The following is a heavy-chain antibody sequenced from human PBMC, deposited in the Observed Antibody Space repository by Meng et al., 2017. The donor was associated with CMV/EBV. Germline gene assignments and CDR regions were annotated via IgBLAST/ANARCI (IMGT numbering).Heavy chain of an antibody. J-gene: IGHJ4*02. Sequence: ASVKVSGKASGNTLTSYDINWGRQATGQGLEWMGWMNPNSGNTGYAQKFQGRVTMTRNTSISTAYMELSSLRSEDTAVYYCATRGLSDCSSTSCYQIGDYWGQGTLVTVSS. CDR1: GNTLTSYD. V-gene: IGHV1-8*01. CDR3: ATRGLSDCSSTSCYQIGDY. D-gene: IGHD2-2*01. CDR2: MNPNSGNT.